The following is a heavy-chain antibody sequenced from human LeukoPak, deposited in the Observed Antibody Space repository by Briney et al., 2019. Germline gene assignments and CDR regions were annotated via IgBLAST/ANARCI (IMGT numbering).Heavy chain of an antibody. Sequence: SETLSLTCTVSGGSFSSYYWSWIRQPPGKGLEWIGYIYYSGNTDYSPSLKSRVTMSLDTSKNQFSLNLNSVTAADTAVYYCARAVITFGVPVAKGFDCWGQGALVAVSS. CDR3: ARAVITFGVPVAKGFDC. CDR1: GGSFSSYY. J-gene: IGHJ4*02. D-gene: IGHD3-16*01. CDR2: IYYSGNT. V-gene: IGHV4-59*01.